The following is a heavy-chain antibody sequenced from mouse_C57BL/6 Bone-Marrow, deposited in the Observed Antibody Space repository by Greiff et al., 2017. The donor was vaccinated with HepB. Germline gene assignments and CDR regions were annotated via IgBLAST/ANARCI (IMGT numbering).Heavy chain of an antibody. V-gene: IGHV5-12*01. J-gene: IGHJ2*01. CDR2: ISNGGGST. CDR3: ARLNWGFDY. CDR1: GFTFSDYY. D-gene: IGHD4-1*01. Sequence: EVQLVESGGGLVQPGGSLKLSCAASGFTFSDYYMYWVRQTPEKRLEWVAYISNGGGSTYYPDTVKGRFTISRDNAKNTLYLQMSRLKSEDTAMYYCARLNWGFDYWGQGTTLTVSS.